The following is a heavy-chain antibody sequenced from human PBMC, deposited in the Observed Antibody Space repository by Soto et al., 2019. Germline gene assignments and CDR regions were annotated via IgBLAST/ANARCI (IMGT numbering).Heavy chain of an antibody. D-gene: IGHD6-13*01. Sequence: GASVNVSCKASGGTFSSYAISWVRQAPGQGLEWMGGIIPIFGTANYAQKFQGRVTITADKSTSTAYMELSSLRSEDTAVYYCARGAAGTGWFDPWGQGTLVTVSS. J-gene: IGHJ5*02. CDR2: IIPIFGTA. V-gene: IGHV1-69*06. CDR3: ARGAAGTGWFDP. CDR1: GGTFSSYA.